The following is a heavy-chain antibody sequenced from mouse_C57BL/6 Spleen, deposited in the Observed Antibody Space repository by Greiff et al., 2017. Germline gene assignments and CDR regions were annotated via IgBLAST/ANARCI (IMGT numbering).Heavy chain of an antibody. D-gene: IGHD3-3*01. J-gene: IGHJ2*01. V-gene: IGHV1-4*01. CDR2: INPSSGYT. CDR3: ASGAAYYFDY. CDR1: GYTFTSYT. Sequence: VQLQQPGAELARPGASVKMSCKASGYTFTSYTMHWVKQRPGQGLEWIGYINPSSGYTKYNQKFKDKATLTADKSSSTAYMQLSSLTSEDSAVYYCASGAAYYFDYWGQGTTLTVSA.